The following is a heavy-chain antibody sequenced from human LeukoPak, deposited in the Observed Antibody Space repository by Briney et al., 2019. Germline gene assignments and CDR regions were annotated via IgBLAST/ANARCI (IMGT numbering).Heavy chain of an antibody. D-gene: IGHD6-13*01. CDR1: GFTVSSNY. CDR2: IYSGGST. V-gene: IGHV3-53*01. Sequence: PGGSLRLSCAASGFTVSSNYMSWVRQAPGKGLEWVSVIYSGGSTYYADSVKGRFTISRDNSKNTLYLQMNSLRAEDTAVYYCASTSSSWYYFDYWGQGTLVTVSS. J-gene: IGHJ4*02. CDR3: ASTSSSWYYFDY.